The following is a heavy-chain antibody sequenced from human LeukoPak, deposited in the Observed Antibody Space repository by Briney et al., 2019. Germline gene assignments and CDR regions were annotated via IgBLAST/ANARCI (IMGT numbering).Heavy chain of an antibody. CDR1: GGSISSSSYN. Sequence: SETLSLTCTVSGGSISSSSYNWAWIRQPPGKGLEWIGNIDNIGSTYYNPSLKSRVTISVDTSKNQFSLKLSSVTAADTAVYYCARVGSLRYFDWLLPHHYFDYWGQGTLVTVSS. J-gene: IGHJ4*02. D-gene: IGHD3-9*01. CDR2: IDNIGST. CDR3: ARVGSLRYFDWLLPHHYFDY. V-gene: IGHV4-39*07.